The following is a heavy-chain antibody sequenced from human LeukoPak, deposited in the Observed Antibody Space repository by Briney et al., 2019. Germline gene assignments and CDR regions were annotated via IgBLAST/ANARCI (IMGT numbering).Heavy chain of an antibody. J-gene: IGHJ4*02. D-gene: IGHD5-12*01. Sequence: SQTLSLTCTVSGGSISSGGYYWSWIRQHPGKGLEWIGYIYYSGSTYYNPSLKSRVTISVDTSKNQSSLKLSSVTAADTAVYYCARGWAYSGYVNYWGQGTLVTVSS. V-gene: IGHV4-31*03. CDR2: IYYSGST. CDR1: GGSISSGGYY. CDR3: ARGWAYSGYVNY.